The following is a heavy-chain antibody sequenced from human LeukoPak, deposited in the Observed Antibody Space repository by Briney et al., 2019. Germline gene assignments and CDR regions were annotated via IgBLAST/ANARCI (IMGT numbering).Heavy chain of an antibody. CDR2: INHSGST. Sequence: SETLSLTCAVYGGSFSGYYWSWIRQPPGKGLEWIGEINHSGSTNYNPSLKGRATISVDTSKNQFSLKLSSVTAADTAVYYCARVDTQGVPSPWGQGILVTVSS. V-gene: IGHV4-34*01. CDR3: ARVDTQGVPSP. J-gene: IGHJ5*02. D-gene: IGHD3-16*01. CDR1: GGSFSGYY.